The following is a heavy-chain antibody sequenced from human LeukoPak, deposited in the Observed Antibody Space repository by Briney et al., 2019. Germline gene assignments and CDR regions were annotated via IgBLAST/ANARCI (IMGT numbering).Heavy chain of an antibody. CDR3: AKDIAAAGGVAFDF. D-gene: IGHD6-13*01. J-gene: IGHJ3*01. Sequence: GGSLRLSCAASGITFSSYAMSRVRQAPGKGLEWVSSITGSGGSTYYADSVKGRFTISRDNSKSTLYLQMNSLRAEDTDVYYCAKDIAAAGGVAFDFWGQGTKVTLSS. V-gene: IGHV3-23*01. CDR1: GITFSSYA. CDR2: ITGSGGST.